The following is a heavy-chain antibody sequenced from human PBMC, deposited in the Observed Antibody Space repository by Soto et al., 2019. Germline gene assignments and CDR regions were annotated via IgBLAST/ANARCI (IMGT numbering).Heavy chain of an antibody. D-gene: IGHD1-20*01. V-gene: IGHV3-23*01. CDR3: ATVHNTSRSFDY. CDR1: GFTFNINA. CDR2: TGATGRTT. Sequence: GGSLRLSCAASGFTFNINAMTCVRQAPGKGLELVSTTGATGRTTYYADSVKGRFTVSRDNSKNTLDLHMSSLRAEDTAVYYCATVHNTSRSFDYWGQGTLVTVSS. J-gene: IGHJ4*02.